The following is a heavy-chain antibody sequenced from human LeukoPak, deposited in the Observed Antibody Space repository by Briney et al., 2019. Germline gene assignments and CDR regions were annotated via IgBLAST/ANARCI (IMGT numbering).Heavy chain of an antibody. CDR3: ASIILTGSYYFDY. Sequence: PSETLSLTCTVSGYSISSSSYYWGWIRQPPGKGLEWIGSIYYSGSTYYNPSLKSRVTISVDTSKNQFSLKLSSVTAADTAVYYCASIILTGSYYFDYWGQGTLVTVSS. J-gene: IGHJ4*02. V-gene: IGHV4-39*01. CDR2: IYYSGST. D-gene: IGHD3-9*01. CDR1: GYSISSSSYY.